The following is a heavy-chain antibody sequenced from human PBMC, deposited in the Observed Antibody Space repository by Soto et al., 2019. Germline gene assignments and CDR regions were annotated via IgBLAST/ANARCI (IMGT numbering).Heavy chain of an antibody. D-gene: IGHD4-17*01. CDR3: ARSFYGDSDYYGMDV. CDR2: IWYDGSNK. J-gene: IGHJ6*02. Sequence: QVQLVESGGGVVQPGRSLRISCAASGFTFSSYALHWVRQAPGKGLEWVALIWYDGSNKYYADSVKGRFTISRDNSKNTLYMQMNSLRAEDTAVYYCARSFYGDSDYYGMDVWGQGTTVTVSS. V-gene: IGHV3-33*01. CDR1: GFTFSSYA.